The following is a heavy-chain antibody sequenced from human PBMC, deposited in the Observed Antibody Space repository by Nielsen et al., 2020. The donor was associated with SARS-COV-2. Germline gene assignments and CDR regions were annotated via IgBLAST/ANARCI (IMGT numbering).Heavy chain of an antibody. D-gene: IGHD3-22*01. CDR2: IYSGGST. Sequence: GESLKISCAVTASSNYMSWVRQAPGKGLEWVSIIYSGGSTYYADSVKGRFTISRDDSKNTLYLHMSSLRADDTAVYHCVSQAEGYYSPYDFWGQGTLVTVSS. CDR1: TASSNY. V-gene: IGHV3-66*04. CDR3: VSQAEGYYSPYDF. J-gene: IGHJ4*02.